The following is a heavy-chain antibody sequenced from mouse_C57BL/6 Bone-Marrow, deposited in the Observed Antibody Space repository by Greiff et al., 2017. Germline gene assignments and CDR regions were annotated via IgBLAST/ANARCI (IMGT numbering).Heavy chain of an antibody. D-gene: IGHD2-2*01. J-gene: IGHJ2*01. Sequence: QVQLQQPGAELVKPGASVKLSCKASGYTFTSYWMHWVKQRPGQGLEWIGMIHPNSGSTNYNEKFKSKATLTVDKSSSTAYMQLSSLTSEDSAVYYCARGEFYYGYDGLDYWGQGTTLTVSS. CDR2: IHPNSGST. V-gene: IGHV1-64*01. CDR3: ARGEFYYGYDGLDY. CDR1: GYTFTSYW.